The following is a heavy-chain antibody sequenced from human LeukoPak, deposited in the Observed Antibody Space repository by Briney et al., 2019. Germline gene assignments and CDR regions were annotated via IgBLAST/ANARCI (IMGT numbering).Heavy chain of an antibody. V-gene: IGHV3-21*01. D-gene: IGHD3-22*01. J-gene: IGHJ4*02. CDR3: ARDGDPYYYDSSAKGY. Sequence: ALRLSFAASGFTFSSYSMNWVRQAPGEGLEWVSSISSSSSYIYYADSVKGRFTISRDNAKNSLYLQMNSLRAEDTAVYYCARDGDPYYYDSSAKGYWGQGTLVTVSS. CDR1: GFTFSSYS. CDR2: ISSSSSYI.